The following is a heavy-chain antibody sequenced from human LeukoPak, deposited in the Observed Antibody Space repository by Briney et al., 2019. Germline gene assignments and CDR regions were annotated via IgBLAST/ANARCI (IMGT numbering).Heavy chain of an antibody. CDR2: IYHSGST. CDR1: GYSISSGYY. J-gene: IGHJ5*02. CDR3: ARCVGYCSGGSCYSNWFDP. Sequence: SETLSLTCTVSGYSISSGYYWGWIRQPPGKGLEWIGSIYHSGSTYYNPSLKSRVTISVDTSKNQFSLKLSSVTAADTAVYYCARCVGYCSGGSCYSNWFDPWGQGTLVTVSS. D-gene: IGHD2-15*01. V-gene: IGHV4-38-2*02.